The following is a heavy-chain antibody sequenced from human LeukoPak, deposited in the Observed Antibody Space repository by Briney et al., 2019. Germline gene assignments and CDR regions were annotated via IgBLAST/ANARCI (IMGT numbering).Heavy chain of an antibody. CDR2: ISRSSSTI. CDR3: ARARASGRSGFDY. D-gene: IGHD2-15*01. CDR1: GLTVSSYS. V-gene: IGHV3-48*02. Sequence: PGGSLRLSCAASGLTVSSYSMNWVRQAPGKGLEWVSYISRSSSTIYYADSVKGRFTISRGNAKNSLYLQMNSLRDEDTAVYYCARARASGRSGFDYWGQGTLVTVSS. J-gene: IGHJ4*02.